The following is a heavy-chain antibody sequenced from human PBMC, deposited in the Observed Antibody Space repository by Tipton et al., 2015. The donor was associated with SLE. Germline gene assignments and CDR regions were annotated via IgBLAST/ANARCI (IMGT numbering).Heavy chain of an antibody. CDR2: IGSNGGST. CDR1: GFTFSDHY. CDR3: ARDAVGATRYNWFNP. J-gene: IGHJ5*02. D-gene: IGHD1-26*01. Sequence: SLRLSCAASGFTFSDHYMIWIRQAPGKGLEYVSGIGSNGGSTYYADSVKGRFTISRDNSKNTLYLQMGSLRAEDMAVYYCARDAVGATRYNWFNPWGQGALVTVSS. V-gene: IGHV3-64*02.